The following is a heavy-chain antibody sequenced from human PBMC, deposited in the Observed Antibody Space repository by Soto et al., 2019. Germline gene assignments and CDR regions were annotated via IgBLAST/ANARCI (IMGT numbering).Heavy chain of an antibody. CDR1: GFTFSGSA. D-gene: IGHD3-16*01. J-gene: IGHJ5*02. V-gene: IGHV3-73*01. Sequence: GGSLRLSCAASGFTFSGSAMRWVRQASGKGLEWVGRIRSKANSYATAYAASVKGRFTISRDDSKNTAYLQMNSLKTEDTAVYYCTRQGLYDYVWGTQNWFDPWGQGTLVTVSS. CDR3: TRQGLYDYVWGTQNWFDP. CDR2: IRSKANSYAT.